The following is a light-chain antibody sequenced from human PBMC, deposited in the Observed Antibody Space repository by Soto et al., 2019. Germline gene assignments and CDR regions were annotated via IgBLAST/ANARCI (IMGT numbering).Light chain of an antibody. CDR2: DAS. J-gene: IGKJ1*01. CDR1: QSINNW. Sequence: QMTQSPSTLSASVGNRVTITCRASQSINNWLAWYQQKPGRAPKLLIYDASSLESGVPSRFSGSGSGTEFTLTISSLQPDDFATYYCQHYSGYYWTFGQGTKVDIK. V-gene: IGKV1-5*01. CDR3: QHYSGYYWT.